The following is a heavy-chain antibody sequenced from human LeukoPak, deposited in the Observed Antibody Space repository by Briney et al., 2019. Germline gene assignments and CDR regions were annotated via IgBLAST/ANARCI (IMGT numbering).Heavy chain of an antibody. D-gene: IGHD7-27*01. CDR2: ISSSSNTI. Sequence: GRSLRLSCAASGFTLSSYSVNWVRQAPGKGLEWVSYISSSSNTIYYADSVKGRFTISRDNAKNSLYLQMNSLRAEDTAVYYCAREANWLHFDYWGQGTLVTVSS. J-gene: IGHJ4*02. V-gene: IGHV3-48*01. CDR1: GFTLSSYS. CDR3: AREANWLHFDY.